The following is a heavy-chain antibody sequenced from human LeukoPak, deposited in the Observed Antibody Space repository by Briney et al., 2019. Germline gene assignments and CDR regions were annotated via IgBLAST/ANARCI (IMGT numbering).Heavy chain of an antibody. D-gene: IGHD6-19*01. V-gene: IGHV3-23*01. CDR1: GFTFSSYA. Sequence: GGSLRLSCAASGFTFSSYAMSWVRQAPGKGLEWVSAISGSGGSTYYADSVKGRFTISRDNSKNTLYLQMNSLRAEDTAVYYCAKEMYSSGWYGSYYYYYGMDVWGQGTTVTVSS. CDR3: AKEMYSSGWYGSYYYYYGMDV. CDR2: ISGSGGST. J-gene: IGHJ6*02.